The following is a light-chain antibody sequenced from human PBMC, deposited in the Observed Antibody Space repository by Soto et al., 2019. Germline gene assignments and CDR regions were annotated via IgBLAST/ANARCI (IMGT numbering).Light chain of an antibody. V-gene: IGLV2-14*01. Sequence: QSALTQPASLSGSPGQSITISCTGTSSDIGAYDYVSWFQQHPGKAPKLMISEVNTRPSGVSNRFSGSKSGNTAYLTISGLQVEDEAEYFCCSFTTTSTHVFGTGTKLTVL. CDR3: CSFTTTSTHV. CDR1: SSDIGAYDY. J-gene: IGLJ1*01. CDR2: EVN.